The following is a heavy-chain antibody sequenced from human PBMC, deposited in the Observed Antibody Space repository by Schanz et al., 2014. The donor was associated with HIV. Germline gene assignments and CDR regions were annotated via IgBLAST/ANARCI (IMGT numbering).Heavy chain of an antibody. CDR3: ARAAFSSEYYYGMDV. V-gene: IGHV1-69*01. CDR1: GGTFSIYA. Sequence: QVQLVQSGAEVKKPGSSVKVSCKASGGTFSIYAISWVRQAPGQGLEWMGGIIPIFGTANYAQKFQGRVTIIADEYTSTAYMEMSSLRSADTAVYCCARAAFSSEYYYGMDVGGQGTTVTVSS. CDR2: IIPIFGTA. D-gene: IGHD3-3*02. J-gene: IGHJ6*02.